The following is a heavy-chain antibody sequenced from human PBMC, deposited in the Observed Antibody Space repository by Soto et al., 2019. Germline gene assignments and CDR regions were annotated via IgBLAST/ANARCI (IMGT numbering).Heavy chain of an antibody. J-gene: IGHJ4*02. D-gene: IGHD5-18*01. CDR2: ISYDGSNK. CDR3: AKGAQRGTAMAPDY. CDR1: GFTFSSYG. V-gene: IGHV3-30*18. Sequence: PGGSLRLSCAASGFTFSSYGMHWVRQAPGKGLEWVAVISYDGSNKYYADSVKGRFTISRDNSKNTLYLQMNSLRAEDTAVYYCAKGAQRGTAMAPDYWGQGTLVTVSS.